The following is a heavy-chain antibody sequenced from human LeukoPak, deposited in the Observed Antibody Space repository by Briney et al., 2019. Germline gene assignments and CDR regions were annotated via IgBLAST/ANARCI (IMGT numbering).Heavy chain of an antibody. V-gene: IGHV3-21*01. Sequence: GGSLRLSCAASGFSFSSYAMSWVRQAPGKGLEWVSAISGSGANTYFADSVKGRFTISRDNAKNSLYLQMNSLRAEDTAVYYCARGAITFGGVIVRDFDYWGQGTLVTVSS. CDR3: ARGAITFGGVIVRDFDY. CDR2: ISGSGANT. J-gene: IGHJ4*02. CDR1: GFSFSSYA. D-gene: IGHD3-16*02.